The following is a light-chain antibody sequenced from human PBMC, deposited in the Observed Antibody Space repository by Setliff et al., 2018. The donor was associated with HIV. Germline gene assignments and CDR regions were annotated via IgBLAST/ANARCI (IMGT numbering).Light chain of an antibody. V-gene: IGLV2-23*01. Sequence: QSALTQPASVSGSPGQSITISCTGISSDVVTYKLVSWYQQYPGKAPKLMIYEGSKRPSGVSNRFSGSQSGNTASLTISGLQTEDEADYYCCSYAGTWVFGGGTKVTVL. J-gene: IGLJ3*02. CDR3: CSYAGTWV. CDR1: SSDVVTYKL. CDR2: EGS.